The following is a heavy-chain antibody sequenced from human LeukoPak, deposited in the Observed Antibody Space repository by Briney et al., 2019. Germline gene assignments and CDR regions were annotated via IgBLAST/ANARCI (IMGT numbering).Heavy chain of an antibody. D-gene: IGHD4-17*01. J-gene: IGHJ4*02. CDR3: ARVSYGDYPPFDY. Sequence: ASVNVSRKASGYTFTSYAMNWVRQAPGQGLEWMGWINTNTGNPTYAQGFTGRFVFSLDTSVSTAYLQISSLKAEDTAVYYCARVSYGDYPPFDYWGQGTLVTVSS. CDR2: INTNTGNP. CDR1: GYTFTSYA. V-gene: IGHV7-4-1*02.